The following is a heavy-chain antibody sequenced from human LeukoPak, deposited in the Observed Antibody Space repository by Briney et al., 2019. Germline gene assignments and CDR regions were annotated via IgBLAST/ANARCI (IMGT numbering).Heavy chain of an antibody. Sequence: SETLSLTCSVSGDPISNYYWNWIRQPPGKGLEWIGSIYYSGSTYYNPSLKSRVTISVDTSKNQFSLKLSSVTAADTAVYYCARHGRRGYSYGSQLSYWGQGTLVTVSS. J-gene: IGHJ4*02. V-gene: IGHV4-59*05. CDR3: ARHGRRGYSYGSQLSY. CDR2: IYYSGST. D-gene: IGHD5-18*01. CDR1: GDPISNYY.